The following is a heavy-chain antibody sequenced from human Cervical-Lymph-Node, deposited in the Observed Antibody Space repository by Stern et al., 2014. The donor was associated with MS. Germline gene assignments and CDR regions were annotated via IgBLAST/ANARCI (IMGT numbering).Heavy chain of an antibody. CDR1: GFSVSRDY. V-gene: IGHV3-53*01. Sequence: EVELGLSEGGVIRPGGSVRISCTAYGFSVSRDYLTWVRQAPGEGLEWVSRITKVGSTFCTDSVKGRFTISRDDSKNTVYLHMTSLRAEDTAMYYCARDTSSPERSDWWGQGTLVTVSS. CDR2: ITKVGST. J-gene: IGHJ4*02. CDR3: ARDTSSPERSDW. D-gene: IGHD1-1*01.